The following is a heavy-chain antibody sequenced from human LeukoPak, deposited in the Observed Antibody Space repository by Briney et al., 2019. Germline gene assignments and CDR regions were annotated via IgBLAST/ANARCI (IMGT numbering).Heavy chain of an antibody. CDR3: ATKRSFDL. V-gene: IGHV4-59*01. J-gene: IGHJ4*02. CDR1: GDSFSNYD. Sequence: SETLSLTCTVSGDSFSNYDMSWIRQPPGKRLECICCIYYSESATYNPSLKSRVTISLDTSKNQFFLKLSSVTAADTAVYYCATKRSFDLWGQGTLVTVSS. CDR2: IYYSESA. D-gene: IGHD3-9*01.